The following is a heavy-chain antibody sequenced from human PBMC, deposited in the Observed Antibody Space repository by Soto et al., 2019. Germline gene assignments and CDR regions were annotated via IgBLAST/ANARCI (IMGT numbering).Heavy chain of an antibody. CDR3: ARGKWFGEFGN. CDR2: INHSGST. D-gene: IGHD3-10*01. Sequence: QVQLQQWGAGLLKPSETLSLTCAVYGGSFSGYYWSWIRQPPGKGLEWIGEINHSGSTNYNPSLKSRVTISVDTSKNQVSLKLSSVTAADTAVYYCARGKWFGEFGNWGQGTMVTVSS. CDR1: GGSFSGYY. V-gene: IGHV4-34*01. J-gene: IGHJ3*01.